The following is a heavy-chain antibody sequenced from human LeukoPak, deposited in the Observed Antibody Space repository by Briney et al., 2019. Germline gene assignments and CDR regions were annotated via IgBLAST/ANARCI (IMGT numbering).Heavy chain of an antibody. D-gene: IGHD5-24*01. Sequence: ASVKVSCKASGGTFSSYAISWVRQAPGQGLEWMGGIIPIFGTANYAQKFQGRVTITADESTSTAYMELSSLRSEDTAVYYCARSLATISSWFDPWGQGTLVTVSS. CDR1: GGTFSSYA. CDR3: ARSLATISSWFDP. V-gene: IGHV1-69*13. CDR2: IIPIFGTA. J-gene: IGHJ5*02.